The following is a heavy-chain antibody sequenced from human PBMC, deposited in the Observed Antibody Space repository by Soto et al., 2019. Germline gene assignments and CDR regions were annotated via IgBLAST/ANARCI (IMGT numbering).Heavy chain of an antibody. CDR3: ARGGGYGHLYSYNWFDP. J-gene: IGHJ5*02. CDR1: RGSMSNYY. CDR2: IFYTGTT. D-gene: IGHD5-18*01. V-gene: IGHV4-59*01. Sequence: SETLSLTCTVSRGSMSNYYWSWVRRPPGKALEWIGYIFYTGTTNYNPSLKSRVTISLDTYNNQFSLNLNSVTAADTAVYYCARGGGYGHLYSYNWFDPWGQGTLVTVSS.